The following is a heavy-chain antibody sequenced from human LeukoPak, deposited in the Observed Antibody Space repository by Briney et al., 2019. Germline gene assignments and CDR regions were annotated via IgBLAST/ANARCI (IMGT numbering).Heavy chain of an antibody. D-gene: IGHD5-18*01. CDR3: ARGALGHVDTGMVAFDY. CDR2: IYHSGST. CDR1: GGSISSSNW. V-gene: IGHV4-4*02. Sequence: SGTLSLTCAVSGGSISSSNWWSWVRQPPGKGLEWIGEIYHSGSTNYNPSLKSRVTISVDKSKNQFSLKLSSVTAADTAVYYCARGALGHVDTGMVAFDYWGQGTLVTVSS. J-gene: IGHJ4*02.